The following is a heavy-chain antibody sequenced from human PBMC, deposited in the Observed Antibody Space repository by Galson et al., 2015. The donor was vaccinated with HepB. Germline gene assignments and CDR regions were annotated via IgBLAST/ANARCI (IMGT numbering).Heavy chain of an antibody. J-gene: IGHJ4*02. CDR3: ARFDFSRGGFDN. Sequence: SLRLSCAASGFTVSTNYMSWVRQAPGKGLEWISIIYRGGTTYYADSVKGRFTISRHNSENTLYLQMTSLRTEGTAVYYCARFDFSRGGFDNWGQGTLATASS. D-gene: IGHD3-3*01. V-gene: IGHV3-53*04. CDR2: IYRGGTT. CDR1: GFTVSTNY.